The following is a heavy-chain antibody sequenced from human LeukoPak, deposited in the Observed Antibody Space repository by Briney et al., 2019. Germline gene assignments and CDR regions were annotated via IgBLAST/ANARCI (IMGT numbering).Heavy chain of an antibody. D-gene: IGHD2-2*01. CDR2: INCNSGDA. V-gene: IGHV1-2*02. CDR1: GYSFTEHY. Sequence: ASVQVSCKASGYSFTEHYIYWVRQAPGQGLEWVGRINCNSGDANSAQKFQGRVTMTRDTSVSTAYMEVRSLRSDDTAVYFCARGGIVIVPTAMSYYYYYMDVWGKGTTVTVSS. J-gene: IGHJ6*03. CDR3: ARGGIVIVPTAMSYYYYYMDV.